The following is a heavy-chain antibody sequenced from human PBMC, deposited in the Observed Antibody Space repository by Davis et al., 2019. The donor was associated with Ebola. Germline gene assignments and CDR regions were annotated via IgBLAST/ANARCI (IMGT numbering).Heavy chain of an antibody. CDR2: IKQDGSEK. CDR3: AKDRYSSSVTDLYYYYYGMDV. D-gene: IGHD6-6*01. V-gene: IGHV3-7*01. J-gene: IGHJ6*02. CDR1: GFTFSSYW. Sequence: GESLKISCAASGFTFSSYWMSWVRQAPGKGLEWVANIKQDGSEKYYVDSVKGRFTISRDNAKNSLYLQMNSLRAEDTAVYYCAKDRYSSSVTDLYYYYYGMDVWGQGTTVTVSS.